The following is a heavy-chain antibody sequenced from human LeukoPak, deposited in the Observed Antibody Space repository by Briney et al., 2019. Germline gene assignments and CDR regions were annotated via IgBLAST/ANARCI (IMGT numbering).Heavy chain of an antibody. CDR2: ISSSSTSI. D-gene: IGHD2-21*01. CDR1: EXXFXSYS. V-gene: IGHV3-48*01. J-gene: IGHJ6*02. Sequence: PGGXLXXXCXXXEXXFXSYSMNWVRQAPGXGLEWVSFISSSSTSIYYADSVKGRFTISRDNAKKSLYLQTNSLRAEDTAVYYCARESHMNGMDVWGQGTTVTVSS. CDR3: ARESHMNGMDV.